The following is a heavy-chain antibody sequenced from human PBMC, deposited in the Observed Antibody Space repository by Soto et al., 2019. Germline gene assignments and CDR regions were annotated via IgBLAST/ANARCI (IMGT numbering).Heavy chain of an antibody. V-gene: IGHV1-69*06. J-gene: IGHJ4*02. D-gene: IGHD2-15*01. Sequence: QVQLVQSGAEVKKPGSSVKVSCESSGGTFGSYAISWVRQAPGQGLEWMGGVIPIFGTPHYAQKFHGRVTITADIPTSTADLELSSLKSADTAVYYCAKIRWTISLQEEDAIWGQGTLVTVSS. CDR3: AKIRWTISLQEEDAI. CDR2: VIPIFGTP. CDR1: GGTFGSYA.